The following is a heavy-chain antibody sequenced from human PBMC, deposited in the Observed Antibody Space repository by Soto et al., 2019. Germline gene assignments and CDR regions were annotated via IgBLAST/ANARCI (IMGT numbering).Heavy chain of an antibody. Sequence: PGGSLRLSCAASGFNFRTYSMHWVRQAPGKGLEWVTVISYDGGDKYYADSVKGRFTISRDNSKNKLYLQMNSLTTDDTAVYFCARAPPIHWQQPKTLAASHELYSGHFDFWGQGSLVTVSS. V-gene: IGHV3-30-3*01. CDR3: ARAPPIHWQQPKTLAASHELYSGHFDF. J-gene: IGHJ4*02. CDR1: GFNFRTYS. CDR2: ISYDGGDK. D-gene: IGHD6-13*01.